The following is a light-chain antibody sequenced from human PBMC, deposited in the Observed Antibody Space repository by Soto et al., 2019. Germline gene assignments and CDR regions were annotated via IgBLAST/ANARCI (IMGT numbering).Light chain of an antibody. CDR3: RQYNNWPRT. CDR2: GAS. CDR1: QSVSSN. Sequence: EIVMTQSTATLSVSPGARVTLSCRASQSVSSNLAWYQQKPGQAPRLLIYGASTRATGIPARFSGSGSGTEFTLTISSLQSEDFAVYYCRQYNNWPRTFGQGTKVDIK. V-gene: IGKV3-15*01. J-gene: IGKJ1*01.